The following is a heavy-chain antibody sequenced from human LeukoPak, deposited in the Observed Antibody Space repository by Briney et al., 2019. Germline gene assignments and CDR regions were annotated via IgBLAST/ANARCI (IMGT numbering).Heavy chain of an antibody. CDR1: GYAISSGYY. CDR3: ARLLRGSRDY. V-gene: IGHV4-38-2*02. D-gene: IGHD3-16*01. Sequence: SETLSLTCTVAGYAISSGYYWGWIRQTPGKGLEWIAKIFHDWTTHYNPSLRSRAAMSVDTSKNQFSLKLSSVTAADTAVYYCARLLRGSRDYWGQGTLVTVSS. J-gene: IGHJ4*02. CDR2: IFHDWTT.